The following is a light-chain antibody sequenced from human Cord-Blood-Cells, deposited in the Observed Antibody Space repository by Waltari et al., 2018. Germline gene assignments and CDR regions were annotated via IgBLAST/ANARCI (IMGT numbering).Light chain of an antibody. CDR2: QDS. CDR3: QAWDSSTAVYV. V-gene: IGLV3-1*01. J-gene: IGLJ1*01. CDR1: KLGDKY. Sequence: SYELTQPLSVSVSPGQTASITCSGDKLGDKYACWYQQKPGQSPVLVIYQDSKRPSGIPERFSGSNSGNTATLTISGTQAMDEADYYCQAWDSSTAVYVFGTGTKVTVL.